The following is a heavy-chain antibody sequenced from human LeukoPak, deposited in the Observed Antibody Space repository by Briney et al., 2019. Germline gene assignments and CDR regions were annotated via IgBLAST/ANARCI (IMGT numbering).Heavy chain of an antibody. CDR1: GGSISSYY. V-gene: IGHV4-59*01. D-gene: IGHD3-10*02. CDR3: ARSSVTTFFDY. Sequence: PSEILSLTCTVSGGSISSYYWSWIRQPPGKGLEWIGYIYYSGSTNYNPSLKSRVTISVDTSKNQFSLKLSSVTAADTAVYYCARSSVTTFFDYWGQGTLVTVSS. CDR2: IYYSGST. J-gene: IGHJ4*02.